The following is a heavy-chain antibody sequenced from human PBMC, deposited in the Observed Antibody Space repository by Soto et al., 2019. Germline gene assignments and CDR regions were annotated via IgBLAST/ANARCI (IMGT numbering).Heavy chain of an antibody. D-gene: IGHD3-22*01. CDR1: GGSVSSGSYY. Sequence: SETLSLTCTVSGGSVSSGSYYWSWIRQPPGKGLEWIGYIYYSGSTNYNPSLKSRVTISVDTSKNQFSLRLSSVTAADTAVCYCARDRDYYDSGGYYWYYYGMDVWGQGTTVTVSS. V-gene: IGHV4-61*01. CDR2: IYYSGST. CDR3: ARDRDYYDSGGYYWYYYGMDV. J-gene: IGHJ6*02.